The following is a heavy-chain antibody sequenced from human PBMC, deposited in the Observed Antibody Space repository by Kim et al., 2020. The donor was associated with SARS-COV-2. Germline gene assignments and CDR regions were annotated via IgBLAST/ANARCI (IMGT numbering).Heavy chain of an antibody. V-gene: IGHV3-74*01. CDR3: ARRQFTSGWYYFDY. J-gene: IGHJ4*02. D-gene: IGHD6-19*01. Sequence: YRDSVKCRFTISRDNAKNTLYLQMNSLRAEDTAVYYCARRQFTSGWYYFDYWGQGTLVTVSS.